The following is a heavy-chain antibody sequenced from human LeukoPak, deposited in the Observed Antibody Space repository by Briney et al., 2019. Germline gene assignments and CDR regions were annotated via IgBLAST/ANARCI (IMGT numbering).Heavy chain of an antibody. CDR2: ISSSGSTI. D-gene: IGHD6-13*01. V-gene: IGHV3-48*03. J-gene: IGHJ6*03. CDR3: ASNPYSSSLYYYYYYMDV. CDR1: GFTFSSYE. Sequence: GGSLRLSCAASGFTFSSYEMNWVRQAPGKGLEWVSYISSSGSTIYYADSVKGRFTISRDNAKNSLYLQMNSLRAEDTAVYYCASNPYSSSLYYYYYYMDVWGKGTTVTVSS.